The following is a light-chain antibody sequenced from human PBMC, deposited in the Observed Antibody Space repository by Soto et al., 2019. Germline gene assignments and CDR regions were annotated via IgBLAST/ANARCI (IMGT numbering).Light chain of an antibody. CDR3: QQYNSWLWT. CDR2: GAS. V-gene: IGKV3-15*01. J-gene: IGKJ1*01. CDR1: QSVSSK. Sequence: EIVMTQSPATLSLSPGEGATLSCTASQSVSSKLDWYQQKPGQAPRLLIYGASARATGIPARFSGSGSGTEFTLIISSLQSEDSALYYCQQYNSWLWTFGQGTKVDIK.